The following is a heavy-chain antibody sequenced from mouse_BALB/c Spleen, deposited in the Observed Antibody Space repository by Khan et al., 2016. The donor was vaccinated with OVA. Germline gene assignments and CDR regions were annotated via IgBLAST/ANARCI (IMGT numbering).Heavy chain of an antibody. V-gene: IGHV5-6-5*01. Sequence: EVELVESGRGLVKPGRSLKLSCAVPGFTFSNYTISWVRQTLETRREGVASFSSGGFTYYPDSVTGRFTISRDNARNILYLQMSSLRSEDTSVYYCTEGLFLYYFDYWGQGTTLTVSS. CDR3: TEGLFLYYFDY. CDR2: FSSGGFT. D-gene: IGHD6-1*01. J-gene: IGHJ2*01. CDR1: GFTFSNYT.